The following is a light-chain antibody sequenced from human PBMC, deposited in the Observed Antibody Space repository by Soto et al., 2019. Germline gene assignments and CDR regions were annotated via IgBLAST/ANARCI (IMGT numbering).Light chain of an antibody. Sequence: QSALTQPLSASGSPGQSVTISCTGTSSDVGGYNYVSWYQQYPGRAPKLMIYEVTKRPSGVPDRFSGSKSGNTASLTVSGLHAEDEADYYCSSYAASNNFYFVFGGGTKLTVL. CDR1: SSDVGGYNY. J-gene: IGLJ3*02. CDR2: EVT. V-gene: IGLV2-8*01. CDR3: SSYAASNNFYFV.